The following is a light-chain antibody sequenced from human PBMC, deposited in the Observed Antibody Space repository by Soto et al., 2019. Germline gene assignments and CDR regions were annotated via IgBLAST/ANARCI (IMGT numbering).Light chain of an antibody. CDR2: RAS. Sequence: DIQMTQSPFTLSASVGDRVTITCRASQSISRWLAWYQQKPGKAPKLLIYRASSLESGVPSRFSGSGSGTEFTLTINSLQSDESATYYCQQYQTWTFGQGTKVEIK. J-gene: IGKJ1*01. CDR3: QQYQTWT. V-gene: IGKV1-5*03. CDR1: QSISRW.